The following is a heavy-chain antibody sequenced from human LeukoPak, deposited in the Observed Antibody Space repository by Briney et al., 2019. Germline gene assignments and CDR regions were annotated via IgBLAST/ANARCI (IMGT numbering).Heavy chain of an antibody. CDR3: ARVATIVASPAGRY. CDR1: GFTFSTSA. V-gene: IGHV1-58*01. J-gene: IGHJ4*02. CDR2: IIVGSGAT. D-gene: IGHD5-12*01. Sequence: SVKVSCKTSGFTFSTSAVQWVRQARGQRLEWIGWIIVGSGATNYAQSLQGRFTITRDMSTNTAYMELSSLGSEDSAVYYCARVATIVASPAGRYWGQGTLVTVSS.